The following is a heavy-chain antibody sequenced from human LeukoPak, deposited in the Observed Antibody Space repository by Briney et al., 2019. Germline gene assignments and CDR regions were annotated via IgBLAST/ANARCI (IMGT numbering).Heavy chain of an antibody. V-gene: IGHV3-30-3*01. CDR3: AKEGYCSSTSCKDAFDI. CDR1: GFTFSSYA. J-gene: IGHJ3*02. CDR2: ISYDGSNK. Sequence: GRSLRLSCAASGFTFSSYAMHWVRQAAGKGLEWVAVISYDGSNKYYADSVKGRFTISRDNSKNTLYLQMNSLRAEDTAVYYCAKEGYCSSTSCKDAFDIWGQGTMVTVSS. D-gene: IGHD2-2*01.